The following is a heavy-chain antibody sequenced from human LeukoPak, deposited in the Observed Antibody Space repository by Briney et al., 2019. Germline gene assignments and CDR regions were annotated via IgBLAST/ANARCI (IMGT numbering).Heavy chain of an antibody. D-gene: IGHD2-2*01. Sequence: ASVKVSCKVSGYTLTELSMHWVRQAPGKGLEWMGGFDPEDGETIYAQKFQGRVTMTEDTSTDTVYMELSSLRSEDTAVYYCICKESALVDYWGQGTLVTVSS. V-gene: IGHV1-24*01. CDR1: GYTLTELS. J-gene: IGHJ4*02. CDR2: FDPEDGET. CDR3: ICKESALVDY.